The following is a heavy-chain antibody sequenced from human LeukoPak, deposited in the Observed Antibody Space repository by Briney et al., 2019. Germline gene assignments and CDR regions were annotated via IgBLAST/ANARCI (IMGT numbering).Heavy chain of an antibody. V-gene: IGHV4-39*01. CDR3: ARQIGGRLVRGFDL. Sequence: PSETLSLTCTVPGDSISSTGHYWGWIRQPPGKGLEWIGSVYFTGSSFYNPSLKSRVPISVGTSKNQFSLNVASVTAADTAAYYCARQIGGRLVRGFDLWGQGSLVTVSS. CDR2: VYFTGSS. CDR1: GDSISSTGHY. D-gene: IGHD6-19*01. J-gene: IGHJ4*02.